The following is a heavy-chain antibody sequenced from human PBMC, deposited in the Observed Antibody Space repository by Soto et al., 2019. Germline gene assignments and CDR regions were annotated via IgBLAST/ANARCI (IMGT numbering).Heavy chain of an antibody. CDR2: IKSKTDGGTT. D-gene: IGHD1-7*01. J-gene: IGHJ4*02. Sequence: GGSLIFSCAASGSTFSNAWMNWVRQAPGKGLEWVGRIKSKTDGGTTDYAAPVKGRFTISRDDSKNTLYLQMNSLKTEDTAVYYCTTICSWNYYFVYWGQGTLVTVPS. CDR3: TTICSWNYYFVY. CDR1: GSTFSNAW. V-gene: IGHV3-15*07.